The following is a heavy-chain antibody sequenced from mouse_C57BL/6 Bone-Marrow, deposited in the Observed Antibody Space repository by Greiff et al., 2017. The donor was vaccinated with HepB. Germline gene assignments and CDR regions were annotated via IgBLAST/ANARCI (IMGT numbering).Heavy chain of an antibody. CDR1: GFTFSDYG. CDR2: ISSGSSTI. V-gene: IGHV5-17*01. CDR3: ARLDSSGYGDDY. J-gene: IGHJ2*01. D-gene: IGHD3-2*02. Sequence: EVKLVESGGGLVKPGGSLKLSCAASGFTFSDYGMHWVRQAPEKGLEWVAYISSGSSTIYYADTVKGRFTLSRDNAKNTLFLQMTSLRSEDTAMYYCARLDSSGYGDDYWGQGTTLTVSS.